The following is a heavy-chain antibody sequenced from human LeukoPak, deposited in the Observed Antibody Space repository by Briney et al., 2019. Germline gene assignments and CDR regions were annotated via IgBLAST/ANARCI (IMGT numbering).Heavy chain of an antibody. Sequence: SETLSLTCTVSGGSISSYYWSWIRQPPGKGLEWIGYIYYSGSTNYNPSLKSRVTISVDTSKNQFSLKLSSVTAADTAVYYCARDLEDSSGWYFSPWFDPWGQGTLVTVSS. CDR2: IYYSGST. CDR3: ARDLEDSSGWYFSPWFDP. D-gene: IGHD6-19*01. V-gene: IGHV4-59*01. J-gene: IGHJ5*02. CDR1: GGSISSYY.